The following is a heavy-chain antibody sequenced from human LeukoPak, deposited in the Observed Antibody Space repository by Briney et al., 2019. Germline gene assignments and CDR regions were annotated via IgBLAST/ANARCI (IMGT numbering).Heavy chain of an antibody. J-gene: IGHJ4*02. CDR3: ARADWQWLPNY. D-gene: IGHD6-19*01. CDR2: ISYDVGKK. Sequence: PGGSLRLSCAASGFTLSSYTMNWVRQAPGKGLEWVAVISYDVGKKYYADSVKGRFTISRDTSKNILYLQMNSLRAEDTAAYYCARADWQWLPNYWGQGTLVTVSS. V-gene: IGHV3-30*03. CDR1: GFTLSSYT.